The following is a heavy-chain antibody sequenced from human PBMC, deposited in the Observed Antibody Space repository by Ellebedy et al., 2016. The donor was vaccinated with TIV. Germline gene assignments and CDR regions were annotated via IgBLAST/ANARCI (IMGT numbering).Heavy chain of an antibody. CDR3: ARELGRSSWYRGFDS. CDR1: GFTFSNYS. Sequence: PGGSLRLSCAASGFTFSNYSMNWVRQPPGKGLEWVSSISRSSTYIYYADSVKGRFTVSRDNAKNSLFLQMNSLRAEDTGVYYCARELGRSSWYRGFDSWGQGTLVTVSS. J-gene: IGHJ4*02. V-gene: IGHV3-21*04. CDR2: ISRSSTYI. D-gene: IGHD6-13*01.